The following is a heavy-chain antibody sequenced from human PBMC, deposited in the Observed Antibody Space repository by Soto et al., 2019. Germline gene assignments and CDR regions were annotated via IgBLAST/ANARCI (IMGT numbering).Heavy chain of an antibody. CDR3: ARGQYSSGWYFDY. D-gene: IGHD6-25*01. J-gene: IGHJ4*02. CDR1: GFTFSSYA. CDR2: ISYDGSNK. V-gene: IGHV3-30-3*01. Sequence: GGSLRLSWAASGFTFSSYAMHWVRPAPGNGLEWVAVISYDGSNKYYADSVKGRFTISRDNSKNTLYLQMNSLRAEDTSVYYCARGQYSSGWYFDYWGQGTLVTVSS.